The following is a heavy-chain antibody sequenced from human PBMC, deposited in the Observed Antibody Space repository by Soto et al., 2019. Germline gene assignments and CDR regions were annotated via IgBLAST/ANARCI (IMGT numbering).Heavy chain of an antibody. D-gene: IGHD2-2*01. Sequence: QVQLVESGGGMVQPGRSLRLSCAASGFTFSSYGMHWVRQAPGKGLEWVAVISYDGSNKYYADSVKGRFTISRDNSKNTLYLQMSSLRAEDTAVYYCANAPAIVLVPAAMGGDYWGQGTLVTVSS. V-gene: IGHV3-30*18. J-gene: IGHJ4*02. CDR2: ISYDGSNK. CDR3: ANAPAIVLVPAAMGGDY. CDR1: GFTFSSYG.